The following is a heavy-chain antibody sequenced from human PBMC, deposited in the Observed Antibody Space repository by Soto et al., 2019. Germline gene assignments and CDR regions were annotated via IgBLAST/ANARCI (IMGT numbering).Heavy chain of an antibody. J-gene: IGHJ4*02. V-gene: IGHV1-69*13. CDR2: IIPIFGTA. CDR3: ARGYKWIYYFDY. D-gene: IGHD1-20*01. CDR1: GGTFSSYA. Sequence: ASVKVSCKASGGTFSSYAISWVRQAPGQGLEWMGGIIPIFGTANYAQKFQGRVTITADESTSTAYMELSSLRSEDTAVYYCARGYKWIYYFDYWGQGTLVTVSS.